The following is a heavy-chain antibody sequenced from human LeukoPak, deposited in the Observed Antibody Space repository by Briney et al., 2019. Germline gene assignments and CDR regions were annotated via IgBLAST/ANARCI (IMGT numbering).Heavy chain of an antibody. V-gene: IGHV1-18*01. D-gene: IGHD5-18*01. Sequence: ASVKVSCKASGYTFTSYGISWVRQAPGQGLEWMGWISAYNGNTNYAQKLQGRVTMTTDTSTSTAYMELRSLRSDDTAVYYCARGDSYGYLEGAFDIWGQGTMVTVSS. CDR1: GYTFTSYG. CDR2: ISAYNGNT. CDR3: ARGDSYGYLEGAFDI. J-gene: IGHJ3*02.